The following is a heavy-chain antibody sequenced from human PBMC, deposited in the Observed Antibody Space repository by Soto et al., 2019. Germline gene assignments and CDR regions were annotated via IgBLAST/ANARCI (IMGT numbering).Heavy chain of an antibody. D-gene: IGHD3-3*01. V-gene: IGHV3-49*03. CDR3: TRKGFWSGYSTHYYMDV. J-gene: IGHJ6*03. CDR1: GFTFGDYA. CDR2: IRSKAYGGTT. Sequence: GGSLRLSCTASGFTFGDYAMSWFRQAPGKGLEWVGFIRSKAYGGTTEYAASVKGRFTISRDDSKSIAYLQMNSLKTEDTAVYYCTRKGFWSGYSTHYYMDVWGKGTTVTVS.